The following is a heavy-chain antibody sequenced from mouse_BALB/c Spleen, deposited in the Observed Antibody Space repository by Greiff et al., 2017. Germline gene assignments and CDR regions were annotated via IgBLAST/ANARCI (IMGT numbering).Heavy chain of an antibody. V-gene: IGHV1-54*03. CDR2: INPGSGGT. CDR3: ARGGLPHAMDY. Sequence: VQLQQSGAELVRPGTSVKVSCKASGYAFTNYLIEWVKQRPGQGLEWIGVINPGSGGTNYNEKFKGKATLTADKSSSTAYMQLSSLTSDDSAVYFCARGGLPHAMDYWGQGTSVTVSS. CDR1: GYAFTNYL. J-gene: IGHJ4*01. D-gene: IGHD2-2*01.